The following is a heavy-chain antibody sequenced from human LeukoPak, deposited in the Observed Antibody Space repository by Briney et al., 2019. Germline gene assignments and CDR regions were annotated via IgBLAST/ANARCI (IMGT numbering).Heavy chain of an antibody. V-gene: IGHV1-69*13. J-gene: IGHJ4*02. CDR2: IIPIFGTA. Sequence: SVKVSCKASGGTFSSYAISWVRQAPGQGLEWMGGIIPIFGTANYAQKFQGRVTITADESTSTAYMELSSLRSEDTAVYYCARGGDSSSGYYQHDYWGQGTLVTVSS. CDR3: ARGGDSSSGYYQHDY. CDR1: GGTFSSYA. D-gene: IGHD3-22*01.